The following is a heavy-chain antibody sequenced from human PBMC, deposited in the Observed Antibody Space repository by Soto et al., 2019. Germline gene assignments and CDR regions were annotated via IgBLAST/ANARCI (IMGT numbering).Heavy chain of an antibody. CDR2: IWYDGSNK. CDR1: GFTFSTYG. V-gene: IGHV3-33*01. CDR3: ARAFLSRSSPYFDY. J-gene: IGHJ4*02. D-gene: IGHD6-6*01. Sequence: GGSLRLSCAASGFTFSTYGMQWVRQAPGKGLEWVAVIWYDGSNKYYADSVKGRFTISRDNSKNTLSLQMNSLRPEDTALYYCARAFLSRSSPYFDYWGQGILVTVSS.